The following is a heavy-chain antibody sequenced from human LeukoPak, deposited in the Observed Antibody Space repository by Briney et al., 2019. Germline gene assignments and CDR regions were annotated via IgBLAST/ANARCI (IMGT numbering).Heavy chain of an antibody. CDR2: INPNSGDT. Sequence: ASVKVSCKASGYSFTGYFMQWVRQAPGQGLEWMGWINPNSGDTNYAQKFQGRVTMTRDASISTAYMELSRLRSDDAAVYYCARRFYYAMDVWGQGTTVTVSS. CDR1: GYSFTGYF. V-gene: IGHV1-2*02. J-gene: IGHJ6*02. D-gene: IGHD3-16*01. CDR3: ARRFYYAMDV.